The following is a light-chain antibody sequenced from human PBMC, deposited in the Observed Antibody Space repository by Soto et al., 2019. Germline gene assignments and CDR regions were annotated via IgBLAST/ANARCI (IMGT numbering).Light chain of an antibody. J-gene: IGKJ3*01. CDR3: QKCDYLPI. Sequence: DIQMTQSPSSLSASLGARVTTTSQGSQDITSYLNCNQHKPGKPPKLLIYDGSILEAGVPSRFSGCGYGTDFTFAISSLQPEAVATYYCQKCDYLPIFGPGTTVDFK. CDR1: QDITSY. CDR2: DGS. V-gene: IGKV1-33*01.